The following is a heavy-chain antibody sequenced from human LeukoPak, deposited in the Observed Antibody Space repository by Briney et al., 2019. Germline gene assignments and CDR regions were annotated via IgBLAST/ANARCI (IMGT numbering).Heavy chain of an antibody. Sequence: SETLSLTCTVSGGSISRGNYYWGWIRQPPGKGLEWIGRIHYSGSTYYNPSLKSRVTISVDTSKNQFSLKLSSGPASHTTTWYCTRQVRFSYREKYRFVSSGEGALGTVSS. CDR1: GGSISRGNYY. J-gene: IGHJ4*02. CDR2: IHYSGST. CDR3: TRQVRFSYREKYRFVS. V-gene: IGHV4-39*07. D-gene: IGHD4-11*01.